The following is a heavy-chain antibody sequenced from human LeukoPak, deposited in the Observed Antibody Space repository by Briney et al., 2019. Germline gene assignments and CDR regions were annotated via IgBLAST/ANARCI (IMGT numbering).Heavy chain of an antibody. D-gene: IGHD1-1*01. J-gene: IGHJ4*02. CDR2: VYTDGRT. CDR3: TRGSPTVSAGYN. CDR1: GFTVNRDY. Sequence: GESLRLSCAASGFTVNRDYISWVRESLGEGLEWVSVVYTDGRTFYEDSVKGRFTISRDDSKNTVFLQMNSLRAEDTAIYFCTRGSPTVSAGYNWGRGTVVTVSS. V-gene: IGHV3-53*01.